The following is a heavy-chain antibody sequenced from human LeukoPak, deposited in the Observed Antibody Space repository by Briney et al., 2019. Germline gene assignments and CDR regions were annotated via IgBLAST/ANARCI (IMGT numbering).Heavy chain of an antibody. CDR2: FDPEDGET. V-gene: IGHV1-24*01. CDR1: GYTLTELS. D-gene: IGHD6-13*01. Sequence: ASVKVSCKVSGYTLTELSMHWVRQAPGKGLEWMGGFDPEDGETTYAQKFQGRVTMTEDTSTDTAYMELSSLRSEDTAVCYCATRPSGYSSRGSSLFDPWGQGTLVTVSS. CDR3: ATRPSGYSSRGSSLFDP. J-gene: IGHJ5*02.